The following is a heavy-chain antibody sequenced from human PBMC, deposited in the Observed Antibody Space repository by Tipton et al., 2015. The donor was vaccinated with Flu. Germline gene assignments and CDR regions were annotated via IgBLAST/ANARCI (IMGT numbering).Heavy chain of an antibody. CDR1: GGSISSYY. J-gene: IGHJ6*02. Sequence: TLSLTCTVSGGSISSYYWSWIRQPPGKGLEWIGYIYYSGSTNYNPSLKSRVTISVDTSKNQFSLKLSSVTAADTAVYYCARDRPNYYYYGMGVWGQGTTVTVSS. CDR2: IYYSGST. CDR3: ARDRPNYYYYGMGV. V-gene: IGHV4-59*01.